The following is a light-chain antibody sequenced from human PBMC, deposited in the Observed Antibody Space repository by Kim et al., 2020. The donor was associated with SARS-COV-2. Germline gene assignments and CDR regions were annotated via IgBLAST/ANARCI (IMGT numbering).Light chain of an antibody. CDR2: TNN. CDR3: AAWDDSLNDYV. Sequence: NTVNWYQQLPGTAPKLLIHTNNDRPSGVPDRFSGSKSGTSASLAISGLQSEDEADYSCAAWDDSLNDYVFGTGTKVTVL. CDR1: NT. J-gene: IGLJ1*01. V-gene: IGLV1-44*01.